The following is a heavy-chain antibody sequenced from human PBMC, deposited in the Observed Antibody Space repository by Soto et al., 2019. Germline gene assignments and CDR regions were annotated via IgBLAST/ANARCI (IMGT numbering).Heavy chain of an antibody. D-gene: IGHD3-9*01. V-gene: IGHV1-18*01. CDR1: GYIFTSCD. CDR2: ISGYNGNT. J-gene: IGHJ4*02. Sequence: ASVKVSCKASGYIFTSCDISWVRQAPGQGLEWVGWISGYNGNTRNAQKLQGRITMTTDTSTSTAYMELRSLRSDDTAAYYCARAKYYDILTGNPRGLYYFDYWGQGTLVTVSS. CDR3: ARAKYYDILTGNPRGLYYFDY.